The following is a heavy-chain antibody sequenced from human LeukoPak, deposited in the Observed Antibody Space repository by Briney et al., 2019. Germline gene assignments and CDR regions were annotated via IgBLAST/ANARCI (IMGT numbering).Heavy chain of an antibody. D-gene: IGHD6-6*01. CDR3: ARAPRSSPYYYYYYGMDV. V-gene: IGHV4-34*01. Sequence: SETLSLTCAVYGGSFSGYYWSWIRQPPGKGLEWIGEINHSGSTNYNPSLKSRVTISVDTSKNQFSLKLSSVTAADTAEYYCARAPRSSPYYYYYYGMDVWGQGTTVTVSS. J-gene: IGHJ6*02. CDR1: GGSFSGYY. CDR2: INHSGST.